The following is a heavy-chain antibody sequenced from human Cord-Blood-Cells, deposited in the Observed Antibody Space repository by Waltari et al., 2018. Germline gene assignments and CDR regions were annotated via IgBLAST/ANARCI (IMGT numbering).Heavy chain of an antibody. D-gene: IGHD5-12*01. CDR2: ISAYNGNT. CDR3: ASGWLRFGWADYFDY. V-gene: IGHV1-18*01. J-gene: IGHJ4*02. Sequence: QVQLVQSGAEVKKPGASVKVSCKASGYTFTSHGISWVRKAPGQGLEWMGWISAYNGNTNYAQKLQGRVTMTTDTSTSTAYMELRSLRSDDTAVYYCASGWLRFGWADYFDYWGQGTLVTVSS. CDR1: GYTFTSHG.